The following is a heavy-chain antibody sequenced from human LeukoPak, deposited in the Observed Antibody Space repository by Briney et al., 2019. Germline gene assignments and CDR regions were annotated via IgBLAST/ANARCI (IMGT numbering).Heavy chain of an antibody. CDR3: ANRLRRRYYYDSSGYYNDAFDI. J-gene: IGHJ3*02. D-gene: IGHD3-22*01. CDR1: GFTFSSYA. Sequence: GGSLRLSCAASGFTFSSYAMSWVRQAPGKGLEWVSAISGSGGSTYYADSVKGRFTISRDNSKNTLYLQMNSLRAEDTAVYYCANRLRRRYYYDSSGYYNDAFDIWGQGTMVTVSS. V-gene: IGHV3-23*01. CDR2: ISGSGGST.